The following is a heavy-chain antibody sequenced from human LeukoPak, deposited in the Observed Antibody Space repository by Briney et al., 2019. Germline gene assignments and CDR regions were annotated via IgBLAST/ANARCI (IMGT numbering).Heavy chain of an antibody. Sequence: ASVKVSCKASGYTFTSYYIHWVRQAPGQGLEWMGIINPSGGSTSYAQKFQGRVTMTRDMSTITAYMELSSLRSEDTAVYYCAIDHRRWLQFSFQHWGEGPLVPVPS. CDR2: INPSGGST. J-gene: IGHJ1*01. D-gene: IGHD5-24*01. CDR3: AIDHRRWLQFSFQH. V-gene: IGHV1-46*01. CDR1: GYTFTSYY.